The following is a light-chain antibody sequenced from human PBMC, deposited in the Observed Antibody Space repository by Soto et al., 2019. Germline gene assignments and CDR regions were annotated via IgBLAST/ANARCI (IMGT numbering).Light chain of an antibody. Sequence: QSALTQPPSASGSPGQSVTISCTGTSSDVGRYNYVSWYQHHPGKAPKLIIYDVSQRPSGVPDRFSGSKSGNTASLTVSGLQAEDEADYYCNSYTRSTTVVFGGGTKVTVL. V-gene: IGLV2-8*01. CDR3: NSYTRSTTVV. CDR1: SSDVGRYNY. J-gene: IGLJ2*01. CDR2: DVS.